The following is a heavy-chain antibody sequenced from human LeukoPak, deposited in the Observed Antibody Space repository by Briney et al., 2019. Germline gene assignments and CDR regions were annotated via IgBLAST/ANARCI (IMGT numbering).Heavy chain of an antibody. CDR2: IRKKDDSGTP. Sequence: PGRSLLLSCAASGFTFGDYTITWIGQAPGKGVECVGFIRKKDDSGTPEYPASVKGRFIISRDDSKSIAYLQMNSLKTDDTAVYYCTKDPPTRYWGQGTLVSVSS. V-gene: IGHV3-49*03. J-gene: IGHJ4*02. D-gene: IGHD1-26*01. CDR1: GFTFGDYT. CDR3: TKDPPTRY.